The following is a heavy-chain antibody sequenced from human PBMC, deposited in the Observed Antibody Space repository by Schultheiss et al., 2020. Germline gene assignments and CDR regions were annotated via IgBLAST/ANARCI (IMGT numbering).Heavy chain of an antibody. Sequence: GESLKISCAASGFTFSSYSMNWVRQAPGKGLEWVSSISSSSSYIYYADSVKGRFTISRDNSKNTLYLQMNSLRAEDTAVYYCARDPRIDAIIVYYYYGMDVWGQGTTVTVSS. J-gene: IGHJ6*02. D-gene: IGHD3-22*01. CDR2: ISSSSSYI. CDR1: GFTFSSYS. V-gene: IGHV3-21*01. CDR3: ARDPRIDAIIVYYYYGMDV.